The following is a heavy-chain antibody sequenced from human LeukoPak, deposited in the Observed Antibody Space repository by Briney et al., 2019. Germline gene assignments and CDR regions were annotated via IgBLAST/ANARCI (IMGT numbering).Heavy chain of an antibody. CDR1: GYTFTSYA. J-gene: IGHJ4*02. Sequence: ASVKVSCKASGYTFTSYAMNWVRQAPGQGLEWMGWINTNTGNPTYAQGFTGRFVFSLDTSVSTAYLQISSLKAEDTAVYYCARASSTRIAARPLYFDYWGQGTLVTVSS. CDR2: INTNTGNP. V-gene: IGHV7-4-1*02. D-gene: IGHD6-6*01. CDR3: ARASSTRIAARPLYFDY.